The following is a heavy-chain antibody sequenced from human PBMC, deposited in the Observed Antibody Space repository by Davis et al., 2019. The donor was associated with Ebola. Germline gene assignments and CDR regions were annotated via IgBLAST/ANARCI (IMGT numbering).Heavy chain of an antibody. J-gene: IGHJ4*02. CDR2: IYYSGNT. CDR3: AREHLSSGYYYFDY. Sequence: MPGGSLRPSCTVSGGSISSYYWGWTRQPPGKGLEWIGSIYYSGNTYYNPSLKSRVTISVDTSKNQVSLKLSSVTAADTAVYYCAREHLSSGYYYFDYWGQGTLVTVSS. CDR1: GGSISSYY. D-gene: IGHD3-22*01. V-gene: IGHV4-39*01.